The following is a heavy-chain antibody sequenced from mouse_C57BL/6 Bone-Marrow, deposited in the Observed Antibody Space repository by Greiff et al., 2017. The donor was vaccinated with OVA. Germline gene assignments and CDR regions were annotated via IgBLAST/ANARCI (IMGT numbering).Heavy chain of an antibody. Sequence: DVQLVESGGGLVKPGGSLKLSCAASGFTFSDYGMHWVRQAPEKGLEWVAYISSGSSTIYYADTVKGRFTISRDNAKNTLFLQMTSLRSEDTAMDYCASRSYDSNDALAYWGQGTLVTVSA. J-gene: IGHJ3*01. CDR2: ISSGSSTI. D-gene: IGHD2-5*01. CDR3: ASRSYDSNDALAY. CDR1: GFTFSDYG. V-gene: IGHV5-17*01.